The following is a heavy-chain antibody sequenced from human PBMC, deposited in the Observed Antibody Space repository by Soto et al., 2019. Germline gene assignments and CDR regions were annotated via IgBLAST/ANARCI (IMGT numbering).Heavy chain of an antibody. CDR3: ARDREPTYYDFCSGYFRAPNAFDI. J-gene: IGHJ3*02. CDR1: GYTFTGYY. V-gene: IGHV1-2*04. Sequence: GASVKVSCKASGYTFTGYYMHWVRQAPGQGLEWMGWINPNRGGTNYAQKFQGWVTMTRDTSISTAYMELSRLRSDDTAVYYCARDREPTYYDFCSGYFRAPNAFDIWGQGTIVTV. D-gene: IGHD3-3*01. CDR2: INPNRGGT.